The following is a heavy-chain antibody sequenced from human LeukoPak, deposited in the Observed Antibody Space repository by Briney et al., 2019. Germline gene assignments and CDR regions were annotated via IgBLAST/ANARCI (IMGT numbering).Heavy chain of an antibody. CDR2: FDPEDGET. CDR1: GYTLTELS. D-gene: IGHD1-26*01. CDR3: ATAGELGLSDY. V-gene: IGHV1-24*01. J-gene: IGHJ4*02. Sequence: GASVKVSCKVSGYTLTELSMHWVRQAPGKGLEWMGGFDPEDGETIYAQKFQGRVTMTGDTSTDTAYMELSSLRSEDTAVYYCATAGELGLSDYWGQGTLVTVSS.